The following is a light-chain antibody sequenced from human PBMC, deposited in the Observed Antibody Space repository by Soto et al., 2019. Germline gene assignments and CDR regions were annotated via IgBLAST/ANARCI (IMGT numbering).Light chain of an antibody. Sequence: DIQMTQSPATLSASVGDRVTITCRASQSIRSWLAWYQQKPGKAPMLLIYMASSLERGVPSRFSGSGSGTEFTLTISSLQPDDFATYYCQQYHTYRTFGQGTKVEIK. CDR1: QSIRSW. J-gene: IGKJ1*01. V-gene: IGKV1-5*03. CDR2: MAS. CDR3: QQYHTYRT.